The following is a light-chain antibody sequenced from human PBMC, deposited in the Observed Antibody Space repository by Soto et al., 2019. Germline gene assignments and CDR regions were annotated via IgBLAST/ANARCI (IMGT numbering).Light chain of an antibody. CDR1: SSDVGGYNY. V-gene: IGLV2-14*01. CDR3: SPYTSSSTLYV. Sequence: QSVLTQPASVSESPGQSITISCTGTSSDVGGYNYVSWYQQHPGKAPKLIIYDVSNRPSGVSNRFSGPQSGNTASLTISGLQAEDEADYYCSPYTSSSTLYVFGTGTKVTVL. J-gene: IGLJ1*01. CDR2: DVS.